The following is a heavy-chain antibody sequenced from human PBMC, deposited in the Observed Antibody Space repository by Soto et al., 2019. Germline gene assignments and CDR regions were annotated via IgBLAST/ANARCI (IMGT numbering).Heavy chain of an antibody. V-gene: IGHV3-9*01. CDR1: GFNFDDYA. J-gene: IGHJ1*01. CDR3: SKDLYSSINPRGGYFQH. CDR2: INWNSVSI. D-gene: IGHD6-13*01. Sequence: EVQLAESGGGLVQPGRSLRLSCAASGFNFDDYAMHWVRQVPGKGLEWVSGINWNSVSIDYADSVKGRFTISRDNAKNSLYLQMNSLRAEDTALYYCSKDLYSSINPRGGYFQHWGQGTLVTVSS.